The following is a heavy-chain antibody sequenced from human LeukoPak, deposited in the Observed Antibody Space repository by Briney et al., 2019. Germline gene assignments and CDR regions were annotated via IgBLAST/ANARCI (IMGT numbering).Heavy chain of an antibody. CDR1: GFTFSSYA. CDR2: ISYDGSNK. Sequence: GGSLRLSCAASGFTFSSYAMHWVRQAPGKGLEWVAVISYDGSNKYYADSVKGRFTISRDNSKNTLYLQMNSLRAEDTAVYYCARGWDYGDYLDYWGQGTLVTVSS. V-gene: IGHV3-30-3*01. CDR3: ARGWDYGDYLDY. J-gene: IGHJ4*02. D-gene: IGHD4-17*01.